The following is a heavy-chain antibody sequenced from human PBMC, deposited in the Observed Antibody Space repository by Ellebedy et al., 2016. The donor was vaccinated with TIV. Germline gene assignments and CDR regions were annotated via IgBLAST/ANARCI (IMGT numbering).Heavy chain of an antibody. CDR3: AKDASSGWFEAFDI. CDR1: GFTFSSYA. Sequence: GESLKISCEASGFTFSSYAMNWVRQPPGKGLQWVSAISGNGGRAYYSDSVQGRFAISRDNSKNTLYLQMYSLPAEDTAVYYCAKDASSGWFEAFDIWGQGTVVTVSS. D-gene: IGHD6-19*01. V-gene: IGHV3-23*01. J-gene: IGHJ3*02. CDR2: ISGNGGRA.